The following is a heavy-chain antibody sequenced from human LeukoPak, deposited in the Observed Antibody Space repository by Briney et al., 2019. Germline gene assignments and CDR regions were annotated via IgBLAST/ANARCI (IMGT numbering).Heavy chain of an antibody. J-gene: IGHJ5*02. CDR1: GGSISSSSYY. CDR3: ARVHLRATIMDWFDP. D-gene: IGHD1-26*01. V-gene: IGHV4-39*07. CDR2: IYYSGST. Sequence: PSETLSLTCTVSGGSISSSSYYWGWIRQPPGKGLEWIGSIYYSGSTNYNPSLKSRVTISVDTSKNQFSLKLSSVTAADTAVYYCARVHLRATIMDWFDPWGQGTLVTVSS.